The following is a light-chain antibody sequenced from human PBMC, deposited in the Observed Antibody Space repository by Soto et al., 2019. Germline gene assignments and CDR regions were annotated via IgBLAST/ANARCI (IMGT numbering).Light chain of an antibody. Sequence: DIQMTQSPSSLSASVGDRVTITCRASQGSRNDLGWYQQKPGKAPKRMIYAASRLQSGVPSRLSGSGSGTEFTLTLSSLRPDDFATFYCPHHPSYPYTFGQGTKLEIK. CDR3: PHHPSYPYT. CDR2: AAS. CDR1: QGSRND. V-gene: IGKV1-17*01. J-gene: IGKJ2*01.